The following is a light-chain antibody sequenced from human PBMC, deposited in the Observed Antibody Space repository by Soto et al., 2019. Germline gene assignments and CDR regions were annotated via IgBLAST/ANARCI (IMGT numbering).Light chain of an antibody. CDR2: EVN. V-gene: IGLV2-8*01. CDR1: SSDVGGYKY. CDR3: SSYAGINNLGV. Sequence: QSALTQPPSASGSPGQSVTISCTGTSSDVGGYKYVSWYQQHPGKAPKLMIFEVNKRPSGVPDRFSGSKSGTTASLTVSGXXXXXXXXYYCSSYAGINNLGVFGTGTKLTV. J-gene: IGLJ1*01.